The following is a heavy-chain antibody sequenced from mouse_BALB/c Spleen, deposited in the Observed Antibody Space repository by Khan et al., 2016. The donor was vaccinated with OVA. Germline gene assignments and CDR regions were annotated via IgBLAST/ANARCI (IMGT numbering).Heavy chain of an antibody. Sequence: EVELVESGEDLVKPGGSLKLSCAASGFTFSTYGMSWVRQTPDRRLEGVATISSGGSYTYYPDNVKGRFTISRDNANNTLYLQMRSMKSADTAMYYGARLAYYWNSEGFAYWGQGTLVTVSA. D-gene: IGHD1-1*01. CDR3: ARLAYYWNSEGFAY. CDR1: GFTFSTYG. V-gene: IGHV5-6*01. CDR2: ISSGGSYT. J-gene: IGHJ3*01.